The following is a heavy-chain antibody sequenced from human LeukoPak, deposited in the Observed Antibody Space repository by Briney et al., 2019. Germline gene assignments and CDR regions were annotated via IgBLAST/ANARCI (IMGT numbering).Heavy chain of an antibody. J-gene: IGHJ6*02. V-gene: IGHV3-73*01. CDR2: IRSETNSYAT. Sequence: GGSLRLSCAASGFTFSGSAIHWVRQASGKGLEWVGRIRSETNSYATAYAASVKGRFTISRDESKNTAYLQMNSLKTEDTAVYYCSRVGESQLWSHLDYGMDVWGQGTTVTVSS. D-gene: IGHD3-10*01. CDR1: GFTFSGSA. CDR3: SRVGESQLWSHLDYGMDV.